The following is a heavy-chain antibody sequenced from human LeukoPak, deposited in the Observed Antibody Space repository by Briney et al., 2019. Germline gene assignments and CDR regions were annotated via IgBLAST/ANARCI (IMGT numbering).Heavy chain of an antibody. CDR3: ARIFDRDI. Sequence: SETLSLTCTVSGGPIRNYYWSWVRHSAGTGMQWIGRIHGTLGSTNHNPSLKSRVVMSLDTSSNQFSLRLSAMSAADTATYYCARIFDRDIWGQGALVTVSP. CDR1: GGPIRNYY. CDR2: IHGTLGST. V-gene: IGHV4-4*07. D-gene: IGHD3-3*01. J-gene: IGHJ3*02.